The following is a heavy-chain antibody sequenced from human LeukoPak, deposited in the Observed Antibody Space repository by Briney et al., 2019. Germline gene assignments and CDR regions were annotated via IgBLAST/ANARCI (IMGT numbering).Heavy chain of an antibody. CDR2: IYSGGGT. Sequence: GGSLRLSCAASGFTVSSNYMTWVRQAPGKGLEWVSVIYSGGGTYYADSVKGRFTISRDNSKNTLYLQMNSLRAEDTAVYYCAKEFNMNREIIRDAFDIWGQGTMVIVSS. CDR1: GFTVSSNY. J-gene: IGHJ3*02. D-gene: IGHD3-3*01. CDR3: AKEFNMNREIIRDAFDI. V-gene: IGHV3-53*01.